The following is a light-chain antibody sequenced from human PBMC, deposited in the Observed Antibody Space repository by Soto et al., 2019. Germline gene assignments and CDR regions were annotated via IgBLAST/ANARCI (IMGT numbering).Light chain of an antibody. V-gene: IGKV2-30*01. CDR3: LQGSQWPWT. CDR1: QSLVFSDGNTY. Sequence: DVVMTQSPLSLSVTLGQPASISCRSSQSLVFSDGNTYLNWFQQRPGQSPRRLIYKVSNRDSGVPDRFSGSGSGTDFTLQISRVEAEDVGLYYCLQGSQWPWTFGQGTKVDIK. J-gene: IGKJ1*01. CDR2: KVS.